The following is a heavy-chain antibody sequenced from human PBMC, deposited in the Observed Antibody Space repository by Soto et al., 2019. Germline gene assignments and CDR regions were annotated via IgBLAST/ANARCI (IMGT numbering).Heavy chain of an antibody. J-gene: IGHJ4*02. Sequence: LRLSCEASGFTFSGFDMHWVRQPTGKGLEWVSSIGTAGDTYYAVSVKGRFTISRDNAKNSLSLQMNSLRAGDMAVYFCAKSQEIGTHFFDSWGQGTQVTVS. CDR3: AKSQEIGTHFFDS. CDR1: GFTFSGFD. D-gene: IGHD6-13*01. V-gene: IGHV3-13*01. CDR2: IGTAGDT.